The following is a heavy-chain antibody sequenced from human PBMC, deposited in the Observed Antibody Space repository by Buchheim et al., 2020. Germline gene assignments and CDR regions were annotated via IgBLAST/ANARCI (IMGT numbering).Heavy chain of an antibody. CDR3: AKEREPLDY. CDR2: ICGVAGIT. CDR1: GFTFGNYA. Sequence: EVQLLESGGGLVQPGGSLRLSCAASGFTFGNYAMSWVRQAPGKGLEWVSAICGVAGITFYADSVRGRFSISRANSRNSLFFQMNGLRVEDTALYYCAKEREPLDYWGQGTL. V-gene: IGHV3-23*01. J-gene: IGHJ4*02.